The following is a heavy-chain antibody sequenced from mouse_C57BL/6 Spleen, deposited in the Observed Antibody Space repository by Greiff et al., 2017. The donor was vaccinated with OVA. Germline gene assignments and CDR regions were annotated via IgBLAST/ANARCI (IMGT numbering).Heavy chain of an antibody. D-gene: IGHD4-1*01. J-gene: IGHJ2*01. CDR2: IRNKANGYTT. CDR1: GFTFTDYY. Sequence: EVKVVESGGGLVQPGGSLSLSCAASGFTFTDYYMSWVRQPPGKALEWVGFIRNKANGYTTEYSASVKGRFTISRDNSQSILYLQMNALRAEDSATYYCARYELGGYFDYWGQGTTLTVSS. V-gene: IGHV7-3*01. CDR3: ARYELGGYFDY.